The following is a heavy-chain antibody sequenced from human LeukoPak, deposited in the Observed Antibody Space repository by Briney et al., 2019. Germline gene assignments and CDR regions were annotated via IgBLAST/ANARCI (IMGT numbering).Heavy chain of an antibody. D-gene: IGHD3-22*01. V-gene: IGHV1-2*02. CDR3: ARGIQGSDSSGYYYVNWFDP. CDR2: INPNSGGT. CDR1: GYTFTGYY. Sequence: ASVKVSCKASGYTFTGYYMHWVRQAPGQGLEWMGWINPNSGGTNYAQKFQGRVTMTRDTSISTAYMELSRLRSDDTAVYYCARGIQGSDSSGYYYVNWFDPWGQGTLVTVSS. J-gene: IGHJ5*02.